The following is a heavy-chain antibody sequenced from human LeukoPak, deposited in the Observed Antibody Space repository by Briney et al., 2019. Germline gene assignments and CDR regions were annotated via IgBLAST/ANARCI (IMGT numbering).Heavy chain of an antibody. CDR3: ARSAAGGRTFDY. J-gene: IGHJ4*02. CDR1: GFTFSSYS. Sequence: GGSLRLSCAASGFTFSSYSMNWVRQAPGKGLEWVSSISSSDTYIYHADSVKGRFTISRDNAKNSLYLQMNSLRAEDTAVCYCARSAAGGRTFDYWGQGTLVTVSS. CDR2: ISSSDTYI. D-gene: IGHD3-10*01. V-gene: IGHV3-21*04.